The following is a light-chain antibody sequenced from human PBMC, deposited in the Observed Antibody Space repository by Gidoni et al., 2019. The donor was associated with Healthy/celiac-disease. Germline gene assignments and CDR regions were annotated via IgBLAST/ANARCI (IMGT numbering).Light chain of an antibody. CDR3: QQYYSTPT. CDR1: QSVLYSSNNKNY. J-gene: IGKJ3*01. CDR2: WAS. Sequence: DIVMTQSPDSLAVSLGERATINCKSSQSVLYSSNNKNYLAWYQQKPGQPPKLLIYWASTRESGVPDRFSGSGSGTDFTLTISSLQAEDVAVYYGQQYYSTPTFGPGTKVDIK. V-gene: IGKV4-1*01.